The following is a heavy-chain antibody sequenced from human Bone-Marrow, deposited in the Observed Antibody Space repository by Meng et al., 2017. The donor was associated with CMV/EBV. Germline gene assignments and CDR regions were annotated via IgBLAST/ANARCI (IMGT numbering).Heavy chain of an antibody. CDR3: ARDLYCSSTSCYHY. CDR2: ISSSSSYI. CDR1: GFTFSSYW. D-gene: IGHD2-2*01. Sequence: GGSLRLSCAASGFTFSSYWMHWVRQAPGKGLEWVSSISSSSSYIYYADSVKGRFTISRDNAKNSLYLQMNSLRAEDTAVYYCARDLYCSSTSCYHYWGQGTLVTFSS. J-gene: IGHJ4*02. V-gene: IGHV3-21*01.